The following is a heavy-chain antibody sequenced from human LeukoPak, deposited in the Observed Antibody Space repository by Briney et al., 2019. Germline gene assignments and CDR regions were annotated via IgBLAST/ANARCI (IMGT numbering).Heavy chain of an antibody. CDR2: IYTSGST. Sequence: SETLSLTCTVSGGSISSGSYYWSWIRQPAGKGLEWIGRIYTSGSTNYNPSLKSRVTISVDTSKNQFSLKLSSVTAADTAVYYCASTLPVPHAFDIWGQGTMVTVSS. CDR1: GGSISSGSYY. D-gene: IGHD4-17*01. CDR3: ASTLPVPHAFDI. J-gene: IGHJ3*02. V-gene: IGHV4-61*02.